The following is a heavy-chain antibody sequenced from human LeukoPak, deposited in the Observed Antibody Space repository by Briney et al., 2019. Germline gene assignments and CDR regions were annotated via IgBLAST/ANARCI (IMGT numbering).Heavy chain of an antibody. CDR2: ISAYNGNT. D-gene: IGHD1-20*01. Sequence: ASVKVSCKASGYTFTSYGISWVRQAPGQGLEWMGWISAYNGNTNYAQKLQGRVTMTTDTSTSTAYMELRSLRSDDTAVYYCARERGLYNWNQIDYWAREPWSPSPQ. J-gene: IGHJ4*02. V-gene: IGHV1-18*01. CDR1: GYTFTSYG. CDR3: ARERGLYNWNQIDY.